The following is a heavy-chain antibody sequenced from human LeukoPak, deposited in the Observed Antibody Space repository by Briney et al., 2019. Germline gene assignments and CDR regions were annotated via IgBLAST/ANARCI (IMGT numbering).Heavy chain of an antibody. Sequence: PSETLSLTCAVPGGSISSFYWSWIRQPPGKGLEWIGYVFYTGDTNSNPSLKSRVTVSLDTSKNQLSLRLTSVTAADTAVYYCARHPFATPFDHWGRGTLVTVSS. CDR1: GGSISSFY. CDR3: ARHPFATPFDH. V-gene: IGHV4-59*08. CDR2: VFYTGDT. J-gene: IGHJ4*02. D-gene: IGHD2-15*01.